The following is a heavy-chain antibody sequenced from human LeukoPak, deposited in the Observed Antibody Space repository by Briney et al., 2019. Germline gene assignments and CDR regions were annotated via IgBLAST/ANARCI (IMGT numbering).Heavy chain of an antibody. CDR2: IIPIFGTA. Sequence: GASVKVSCKASGDTFSSYAISWVRQAPGQGLEWMGGIIPIFGTANYAQKFQGRVTITADESTSTAYMELSSLRSEDTAVYYCAREATHLSGGYCSSTSCLTTYAFDIWGQGTTVTVSS. J-gene: IGHJ3*02. CDR1: GDTFSSYA. V-gene: IGHV1-69*13. D-gene: IGHD2-2*01. CDR3: AREATHLSGGYCSSTSCLTTYAFDI.